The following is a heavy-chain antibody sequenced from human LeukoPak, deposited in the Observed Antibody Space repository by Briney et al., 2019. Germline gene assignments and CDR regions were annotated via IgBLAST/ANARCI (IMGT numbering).Heavy chain of an antibody. J-gene: IGHJ4*02. D-gene: IGHD3-10*01. CDR3: ARVYYYGSGSQGNDY. CDR1: GFTFSSYG. Sequence: GGSLRLSCAASGFTFSSYGMHWVRQAPGKGLEWVAFIRYDGSNKYYADSVKGRFTISRDNSENTLYLQMNSLRAEDTAVYYCARVYYYGSGSQGNDYWGQGTLVTVSS. V-gene: IGHV3-30*02. CDR2: IRYDGSNK.